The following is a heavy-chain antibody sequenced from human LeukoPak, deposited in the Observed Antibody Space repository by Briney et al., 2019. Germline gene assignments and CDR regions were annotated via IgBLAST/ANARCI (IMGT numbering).Heavy chain of an antibody. CDR3: ARSWVTIFGVVVNWFDP. CDR2: ISYDGSNK. Sequence: GGSLRLSCAASGFTFSSYGMHWVRQAPGKGLEWVAVISYDGSNKYYADSVKGRFTISRDNSKNTLYLQMNSLRAEDTAVYYCARSWVTIFGVVVNWFDPWGQGTLVTVSS. D-gene: IGHD3-3*01. J-gene: IGHJ5*02. V-gene: IGHV3-30*03. CDR1: GFTFSSYG.